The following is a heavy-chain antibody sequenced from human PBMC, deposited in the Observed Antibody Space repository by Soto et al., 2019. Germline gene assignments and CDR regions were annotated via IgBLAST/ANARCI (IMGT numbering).Heavy chain of an antibody. CDR2: MYPNNGQT. Sequence: ASVKVSCKASGDTLSYFDFNWVRQATGQGLEWMGWMYPNNGQTAYARTFQGRVTMTWNSSISTAYMELSSLRAEDTAVYYCAKGRGYCSSTSCYVGSDYWGQGTLVTVSS. D-gene: IGHD2-2*01. V-gene: IGHV1-8*01. CDR3: AKGRGYCSSTSCYVGSDY. CDR1: GDTLSYFD. J-gene: IGHJ4*02.